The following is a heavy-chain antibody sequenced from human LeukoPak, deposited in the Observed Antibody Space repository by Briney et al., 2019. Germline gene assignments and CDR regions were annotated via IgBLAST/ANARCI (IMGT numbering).Heavy chain of an antibody. Sequence: SQTLSLTCTVSGGSISSGGYYWRWIRQPPGKGLEWIGYIYHGGSTYYNPSLKSRVTISVDRSKNQFSLKLSSVTAADTAVYYCARAVVAGPYYFDYWGQGTLVTVSS. CDR3: ARAVVAGPYYFDY. CDR2: IYHGGST. D-gene: IGHD6-19*01. CDR1: GGSISSGGYY. V-gene: IGHV4-30-2*01. J-gene: IGHJ4*02.